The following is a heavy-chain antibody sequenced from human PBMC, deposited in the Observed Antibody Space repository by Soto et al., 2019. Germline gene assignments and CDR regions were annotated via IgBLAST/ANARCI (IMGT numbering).Heavy chain of an antibody. D-gene: IGHD1-1*01. J-gene: IGHJ1*01. V-gene: IGHV1-69*01. Sequence: QVQLVQSGPEMKKPGSSVKVSCKISGGTFSGTAINWVRQAPGQGHEWVGGIIPVFATTHYPQKFQGRVTITADDSTNTVYLELNRLRSDDTAVYHCVRAPHNNRLKFLHWGQGTRVTVSS. CDR3: VRAPHNNRLKFLH. CDR1: GGTFSGTA. CDR2: IIPVFATT.